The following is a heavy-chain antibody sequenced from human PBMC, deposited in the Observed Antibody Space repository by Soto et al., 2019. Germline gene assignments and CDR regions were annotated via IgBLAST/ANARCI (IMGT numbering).Heavy chain of an antibody. Sequence: QVQLQQWGAGLLKPSETLSLTCVVYGGSLSGYYWSWIRQPPGKGLEWIGEIKDGGLTNYSPSLKSRVTVSVDRPLNPFSLQLHSLTAADTAVYYCARGQEGVVATHWDQGALVTVSS. CDR2: IKDGGLT. J-gene: IGHJ4*02. V-gene: IGHV4-34*01. CDR3: ARGQEGVVATH. D-gene: IGHD5-12*01. CDR1: GGSLSGYY.